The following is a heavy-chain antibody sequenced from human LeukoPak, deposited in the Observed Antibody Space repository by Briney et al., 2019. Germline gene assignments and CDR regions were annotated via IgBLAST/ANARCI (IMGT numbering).Heavy chain of an antibody. V-gene: IGHV1-8*01. J-gene: IGHJ4*02. CDR2: MNPNSGNT. Sequence: ASVKVSCKTSGYTFTSYDINWVRQATGPGLEWMGWMNPNSGNTGYAQKFQGRVTMTRDTSISTDYMELSSLRSEDTAVHYCARHSSSSWGDWGQGTLVTVSS. D-gene: IGHD6-6*01. CDR3: ARHSSSSWGD. CDR1: GYTFTSYD.